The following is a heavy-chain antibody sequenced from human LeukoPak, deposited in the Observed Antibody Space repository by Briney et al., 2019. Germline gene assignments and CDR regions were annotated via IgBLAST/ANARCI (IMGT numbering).Heavy chain of an antibody. CDR1: GFTFSSYW. V-gene: IGHV3-7*01. CDR3: ARAPADLDSYYFDY. J-gene: IGHJ4*02. D-gene: IGHD6-6*01. CDR2: IKQDGSEK. Sequence: PGGSLRLSCAASGFTFSSYWMSWVRQAPGKGLEWVANIKQDGSEKYYVDSVKGRFTISRDNAKNSLYLQMNSLRAEDTAVYYCARAPADLDSYYFDYWGQGTLVSVSS.